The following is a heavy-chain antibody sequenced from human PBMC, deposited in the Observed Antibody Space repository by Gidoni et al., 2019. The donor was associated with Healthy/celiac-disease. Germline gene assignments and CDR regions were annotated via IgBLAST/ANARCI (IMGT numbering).Heavy chain of an antibody. CDR1: GSSFSSYA. J-gene: IGHJ4*02. V-gene: IGHV3-64*01. CDR2: ISSNGGST. Sequence: EVQLVETGGGLVQPGGALRLHWSASGSSFSSYARHWVRQAPGNGLEYVSAISSNGGSTYYANSVKGRFTNSRDNSKNTLDLQMGSRRAEDMAVYYCASGWELLGCLDYWGQGTLVTVSA. CDR3: ASGWELLGCLDY. D-gene: IGHD1-26*01.